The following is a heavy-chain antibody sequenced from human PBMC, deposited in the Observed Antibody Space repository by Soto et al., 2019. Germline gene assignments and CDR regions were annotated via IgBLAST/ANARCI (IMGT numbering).Heavy chain of an antibody. D-gene: IGHD3-3*01. CDR3: ARDGAGYYDFWSGSTIPYGLDV. Sequence: QSGGSLRLSCAASGLTFSSYAMTWVRQAPGKGLEWVANIKQDGSEKYYVDSVKGRFTISRDDAKNSLYLQMSSLRAEDTAVYYCARDGAGYYDFWSGSTIPYGLDVWGQGTTVTVSS. CDR2: IKQDGSEK. J-gene: IGHJ6*02. V-gene: IGHV3-7*01. CDR1: GLTFSSYA.